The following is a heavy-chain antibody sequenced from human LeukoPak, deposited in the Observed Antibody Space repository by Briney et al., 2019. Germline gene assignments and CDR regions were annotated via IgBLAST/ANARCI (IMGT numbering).Heavy chain of an antibody. CDR2: IYYSGST. J-gene: IGHJ4*02. CDR1: GGSISSYY. Sequence: SETLSLTRTVSGGSISSYYWSWIRQPPGKGLEWIGYIYYSGSTNYNPSLKSRVTISVDTSKNQFSLKLSSVTAADTAVYYCARSLVGANYFDYWGQGTLVTVSS. D-gene: IGHD1-26*01. CDR3: ARSLVGANYFDY. V-gene: IGHV4-59*08.